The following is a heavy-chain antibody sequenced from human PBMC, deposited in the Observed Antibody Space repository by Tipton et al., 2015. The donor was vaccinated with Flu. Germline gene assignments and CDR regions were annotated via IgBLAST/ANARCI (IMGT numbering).Heavy chain of an antibody. D-gene: IGHD4-17*01. Sequence: TLSLTCTVSGGSISRYYWSWIRQPPGKGLEWIGYIYYSGSTNYNPSLKSRVTISLDTSKNQFSLNLNSVTAAGTAVYYCARDSGFGDPFDYWGQGTLVTVSS. CDR2: IYYSGST. CDR1: GGSISRYY. V-gene: IGHV4-59*01. CDR3: ARDSGFGDPFDY. J-gene: IGHJ4*02.